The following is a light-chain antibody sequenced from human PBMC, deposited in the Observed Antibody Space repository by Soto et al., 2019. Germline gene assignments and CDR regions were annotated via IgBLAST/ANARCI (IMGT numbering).Light chain of an antibody. J-gene: IGKJ4*01. CDR3: KQRANWPLT. CDR1: QSVANF. Sequence: DIVLTQSPATLSLSPGERATLSCRASQSVANFLAWYQQKPGQAPRLLIYDVSNRASGIPARFSGSGSGTDFTLTISTLEPEDVAVYYCKQRANWPLTFGGGTKLEI. CDR2: DVS. V-gene: IGKV3-11*01.